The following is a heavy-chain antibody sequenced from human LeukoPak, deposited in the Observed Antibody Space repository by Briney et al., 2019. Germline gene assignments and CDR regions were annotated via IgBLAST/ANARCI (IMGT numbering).Heavy chain of an antibody. D-gene: IGHD2-15*01. CDR2: ISAHSGNT. CDR3: ARSMDIVVEVAATPADY. V-gene: IGHV1-18*01. CDR1: SYTFTNYG. Sequence: ASVKVSCKASSYTFTNYGISWVRQAPGQGLEWMGWISAHSGNTNYAQKLQGRVTMTTDTSTSTAYMELRSLRSDDTAVYYCARSMDIVVEVAATPADYWGQGTLVTVSS. J-gene: IGHJ4*02.